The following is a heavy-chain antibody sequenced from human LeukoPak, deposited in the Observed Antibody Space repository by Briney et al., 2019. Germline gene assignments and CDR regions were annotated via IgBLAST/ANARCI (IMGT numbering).Heavy chain of an antibody. J-gene: IGHJ4*02. CDR1: GGSINNGGYY. Sequence: SETLSLTCTVSGGSINNGGYYWSWIRQHPGKGLEWIGYIYYSGSSYYNPSLRSRVTISVDTSKNHFSLKLSSVTAADTAVYYGARNREGYNPFAYWGQGTLVTASS. V-gene: IGHV4-31*03. D-gene: IGHD5-24*01. CDR2: IYYSGSS. CDR3: ARNREGYNPFAY.